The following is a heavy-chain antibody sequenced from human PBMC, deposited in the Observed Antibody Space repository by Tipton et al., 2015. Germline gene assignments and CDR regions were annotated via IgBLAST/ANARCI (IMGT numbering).Heavy chain of an antibody. J-gene: IGHJ4*02. V-gene: IGHV4-39*01. CDR1: GGSISNTNYY. CDR3: AIHLFYYDTMDDY. D-gene: IGHD3-22*01. CDR2: IYYTGSS. Sequence: LRLSCTVSGGSISNTNYYWVWIRQPPGRGLEWIGSIYYTGSSYYDPSLKSRGPISVDTSKNQLSLKLSSATAADSAVYYCAIHLFYYDTMDDYWGQGTLVTVSS.